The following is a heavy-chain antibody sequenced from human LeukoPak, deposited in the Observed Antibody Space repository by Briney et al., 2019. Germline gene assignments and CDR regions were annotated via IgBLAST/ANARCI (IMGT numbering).Heavy chain of an antibody. CDR2: VSGSGGRT. Sequence: PGGSLRLSCAASGFTFSSYAMSWVRQAPGKGLEWVSIVSGSGGRTYYAESVKGRFTISRDNSKNTLSLQMKSLRAEDTAIYYCAKDQYSSGDDAFDIWGQGTMVTVSS. CDR1: GFTFSSYA. CDR3: AKDQYSSGDDAFDI. J-gene: IGHJ3*02. D-gene: IGHD3-22*01. V-gene: IGHV3-23*01.